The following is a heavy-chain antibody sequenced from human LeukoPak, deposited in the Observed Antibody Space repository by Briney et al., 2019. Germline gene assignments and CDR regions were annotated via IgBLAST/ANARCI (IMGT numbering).Heavy chain of an antibody. CDR2: IYHSGST. D-gene: IGHD6-13*01. J-gene: IGHJ3*02. CDR3: ARGTGYSSSWRGFSNAFDI. CDR1: GGSISSGGYS. Sequence: SETLSLTCAVSGGSISSGGYSWSWIRQPPGKGLEWIGYIYHSGSTYYNPSLKSRVTISVDRSKNQFSLKLSSVTAADTAVYYCARGTGYSSSWRGFSNAFDIWGQGTMVTVSS. V-gene: IGHV4-30-2*01.